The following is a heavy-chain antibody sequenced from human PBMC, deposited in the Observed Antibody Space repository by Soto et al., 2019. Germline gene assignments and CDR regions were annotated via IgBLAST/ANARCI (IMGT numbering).Heavy chain of an antibody. CDR3: ARGGGYCSSTSCYYYYGMDV. CDR2: IYYSGST. CDR1: GGSISSYH. D-gene: IGHD2-2*01. J-gene: IGHJ6*02. Sequence: ASETLSLTCTGSGGSISSYHWSWIRQPPGKGLEWIGYIYYSGSTNYNPSLKSRVTISVDTSKNQFSLKLSSVTAADTAVYYCARGGGYCSSTSCYYYYGMDVWGQGTTVTVSS. V-gene: IGHV4-59*01.